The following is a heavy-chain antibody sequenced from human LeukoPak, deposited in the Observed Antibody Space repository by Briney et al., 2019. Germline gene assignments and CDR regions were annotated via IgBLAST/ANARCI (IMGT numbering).Heavy chain of an antibody. CDR3: IVFGDSNH. J-gene: IGHJ5*02. V-gene: IGHV3-53*01. D-gene: IGHD4-17*01. CDR2: IHTSGDT. CDR1: GLTGSHNY. Sequence: PGGSLRLSCAASGLTGSHNYVSWVRQAPGKGLEWVSAIHTSGDTCYADSVKGRFTISRDTSKNTLYPQINSLRVEDTAVYYCIVFGDSNHWGQGTLVTVSS.